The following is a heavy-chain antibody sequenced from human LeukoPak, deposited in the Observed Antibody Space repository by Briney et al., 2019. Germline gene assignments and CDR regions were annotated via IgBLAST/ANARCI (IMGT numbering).Heavy chain of an antibody. CDR3: AKAGVYCSSTSCYTGGYYYYMDV. J-gene: IGHJ6*03. D-gene: IGHD2-2*02. CDR2: IPASGGST. CDR1: DFTFSSYW. V-gene: IGHV3-23*01. Sequence: GGSLRLSCAASDFTFSSYWMIWLRQAPGKGLEWVSRIPASGGSTYYADSVKGRFTISRDNSKNTLYLQMNSLRAEDTAVYYCAKAGVYCSSTSCYTGGYYYYMDVWGKGTTVTVSS.